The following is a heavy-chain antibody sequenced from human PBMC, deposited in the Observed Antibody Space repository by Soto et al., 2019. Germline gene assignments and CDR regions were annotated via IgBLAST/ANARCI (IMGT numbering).Heavy chain of an antibody. D-gene: IGHD3-3*01. V-gene: IGHV4-59*01. Sequence: KPSETLSLTCTVSGGSMSGYYWNWIRQPPGEGLQWIGNIYYSGSTNYNPSLKSRVTISVDTSKNHFSLKVSSVTTADTAVYYCARSPTFLDRFDPWGQGTLVTVSS. J-gene: IGHJ5*02. CDR3: ARSPTFLDRFDP. CDR1: GGSMSGYY. CDR2: IYYSGST.